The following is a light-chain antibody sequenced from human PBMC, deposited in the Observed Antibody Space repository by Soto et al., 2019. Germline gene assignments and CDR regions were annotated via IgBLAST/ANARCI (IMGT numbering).Light chain of an antibody. CDR3: QSYDSTLSGVV. Sequence: QSVLTQPPSVSGAPGQRVTISCTGSSSNIGAGYHVHWYQQLPGTAPKLLMYGNSNRPSGVPDRFSGSKSGTSASLAITGLQADDEADYYCQSYDSTLSGVVFGGGTKLTVL. J-gene: IGLJ2*01. CDR2: GNS. CDR1: SSNIGAGYH. V-gene: IGLV1-40*01.